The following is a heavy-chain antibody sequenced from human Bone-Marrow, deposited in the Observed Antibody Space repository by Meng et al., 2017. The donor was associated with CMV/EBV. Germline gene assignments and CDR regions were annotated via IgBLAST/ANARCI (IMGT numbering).Heavy chain of an antibody. CDR1: GYIFIGYY. CDR2: INPNSGGT. D-gene: IGHD6-19*01. J-gene: IGHJ4*02. Sequence: ASVKVSCKASGYIFIGYYMHRVRQAAGQGLEWMGWINPNSGGTNYAQKFQGRVTTTRKTSISTANMELSRLSSDDTAVYYCARARIGQWVVLVWGQGTLVTVSS. V-gene: IGHV1-2*02. CDR3: ARARIGQWVVLV.